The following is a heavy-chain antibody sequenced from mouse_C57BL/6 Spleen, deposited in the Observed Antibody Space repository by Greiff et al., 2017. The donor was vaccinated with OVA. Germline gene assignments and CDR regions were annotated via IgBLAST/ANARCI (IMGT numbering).Heavy chain of an antibody. CDR3: ARRALYGSGPWYFDV. Sequence: VQLQQPGAELVMPGASVKLSCKASGYTFTSYWMHWVKQRPGQGLEWIGEIDPSDSYTNYNQKFKGKSTLTVDKSSSTAYMQLSSLTSEDSAVFYCARRALYGSGPWYFDVWGTGTTVTVSS. V-gene: IGHV1-69*01. CDR2: IDPSDSYT. J-gene: IGHJ1*03. CDR1: GYTFTSYW. D-gene: IGHD1-1*01.